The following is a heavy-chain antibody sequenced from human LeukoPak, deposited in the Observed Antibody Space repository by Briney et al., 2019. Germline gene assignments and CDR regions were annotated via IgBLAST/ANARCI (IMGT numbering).Heavy chain of an antibody. Sequence: GGSLRLSCAASGFTFSSYSMNWVRQAPGKGLEWVSSISSSSSYIYYADSVKGRFTISRDNAKNSLYLQMNSLRADDTAVYYCARGGVATMGNYYYYYMDVWGKGTTVTISS. CDR3: ARGGVATMGNYYYYYMDV. CDR1: GFTFSSYS. J-gene: IGHJ6*03. D-gene: IGHD5-12*01. CDR2: ISSSSSYI. V-gene: IGHV3-21*04.